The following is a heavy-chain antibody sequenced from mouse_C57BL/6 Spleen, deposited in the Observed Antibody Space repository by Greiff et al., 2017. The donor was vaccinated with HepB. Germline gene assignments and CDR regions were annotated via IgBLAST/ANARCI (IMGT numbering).Heavy chain of an antibody. V-gene: IGHV14-2*01. J-gene: IGHJ2*01. CDR3: AILNYYGSSYPLFDY. CDR1: GFNIKDYY. D-gene: IGHD1-1*01. CDR2: IDPEDGET. Sequence: EVQLQQSGAELVKPGASVKLSCTASGFNIKDYYMHWVKQRTEQGLEWIGRIDPEDGETKYAPKFQGKATITAGTSSNTAYLQLSSLTSEDTAVYYCAILNYYGSSYPLFDYWGQGTTLTVSS.